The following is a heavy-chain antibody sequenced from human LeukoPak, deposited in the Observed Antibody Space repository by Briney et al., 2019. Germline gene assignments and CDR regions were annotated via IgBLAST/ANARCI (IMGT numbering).Heavy chain of an antibody. CDR3: ARSRWLSDPYFDY. CDR1: GGSLSSSSYY. D-gene: IGHD3-22*01. J-gene: IGHJ4*02. V-gene: IGHV4-39*07. Sequence: SETLSLTCTVSGGSLSSSSYYWGWIRQPPGTGLEWIGSIYYRGSTYYNPSLKSRVTISLDTSKDQFSLKLSSVTAADTAVYYCARSRWLSDPYFDYWGQGTLVTVSS. CDR2: IYYRGST.